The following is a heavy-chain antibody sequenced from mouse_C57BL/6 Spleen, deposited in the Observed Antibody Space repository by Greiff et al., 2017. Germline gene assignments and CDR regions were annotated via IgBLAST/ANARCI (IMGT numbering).Heavy chain of an antibody. Sequence: EVHLVESGGGLVQPGGSLKLSCAASGFTFSDYYMYWVRQTPEKRLEWVAYISNGGGSTYYPDTVKGRFPISRDNAKNTLYLQMSRLKSEDTSMYYWARQGDYDGGAYYFDYWGQGTTLTVSS. V-gene: IGHV5-12*01. CDR3: ARQGDYDGGAYYFDY. CDR1: GFTFSDYY. CDR2: ISNGGGST. D-gene: IGHD2-4*01. J-gene: IGHJ2*01.